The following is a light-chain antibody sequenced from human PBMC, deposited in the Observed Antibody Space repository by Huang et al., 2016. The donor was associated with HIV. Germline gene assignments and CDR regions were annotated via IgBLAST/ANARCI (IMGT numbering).Light chain of an antibody. J-gene: IGKJ1*01. CDR3: QQYNNWPWT. CDR1: QRVSFD. V-gene: IGKV3-15*01. Sequence: EIVMTQSPATLSVSPGERATLSCRATQRVSFDLAWYQRRGGQAPRLLIYGASTRATGIPARFSGSGSGTEFTLTISSLQSEDFAVYYCQQYNNWPWTFGQGTKVEIE. CDR2: GAS.